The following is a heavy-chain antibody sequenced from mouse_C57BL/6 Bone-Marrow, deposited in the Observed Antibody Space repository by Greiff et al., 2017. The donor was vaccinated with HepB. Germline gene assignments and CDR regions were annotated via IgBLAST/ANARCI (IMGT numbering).Heavy chain of an antibody. CDR1: GYTFTSYW. D-gene: IGHD2-10*02. Sequence: QVQLQQPGAELVKPGASVKLSCKASGYTFTSYWMQWVKQGPGQGLEWIGEIDPSDSYTNYNQKFKGKATLTVDTSSSTAYMQLSSLTSEDSAVYYCAPDLGYWGQGTTLTVSS. CDR3: APDLGY. V-gene: IGHV1-50*01. CDR2: IDPSDSYT. J-gene: IGHJ2*01.